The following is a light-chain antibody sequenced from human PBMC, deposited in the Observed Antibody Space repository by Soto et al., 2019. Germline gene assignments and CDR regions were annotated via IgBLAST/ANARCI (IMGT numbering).Light chain of an antibody. J-gene: IGLJ2*01. V-gene: IGLV2-14*01. CDR2: EVS. CDR1: SSDVGGYNY. CDR3: SSYTSSSTLAV. Sequence: QSALTQPASVSGSPGQSITISCTGTSSDVGGYNYVSWYQQHPGKAPKLMIYEVSNRPSGVSNRFSGSKSGNTASLTISGRQAEDEADYYCSSYTSSSTLAVFGGGTKVTVL.